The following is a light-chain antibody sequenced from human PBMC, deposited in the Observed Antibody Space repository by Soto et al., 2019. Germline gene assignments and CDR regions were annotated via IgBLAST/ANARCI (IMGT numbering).Light chain of an antibody. Sequence: QSVLTQPPSVSGAPGQRVTISCTGSSSNIGAGYDVHWYQQLPGTAPKLLIYGNSNRPSGVPDRFSGSKSGTSASLAITGLQAEDEADYYCQSYDSTLSVSVFGTGTKVTLL. CDR1: SSNIGAGYD. J-gene: IGLJ1*01. CDR3: QSYDSTLSVSV. V-gene: IGLV1-40*01. CDR2: GNS.